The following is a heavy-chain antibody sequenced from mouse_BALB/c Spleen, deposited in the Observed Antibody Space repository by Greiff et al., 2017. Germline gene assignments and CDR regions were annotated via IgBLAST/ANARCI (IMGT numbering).Heavy chain of an antibody. Sequence: EVHLVESGGGLVKPGGSLKLSCAASGFTFSSYAMSWVRQTPEKRLEWVATISSGGSYTYYPDSVKGRFTISRDNAKNTLYLQMSSLRSEDTAMYYCARQEGNYVDYWGQGTTLTVSS. CDR1: GFTFSSYA. CDR3: ARQEGNYVDY. V-gene: IGHV5-9-3*01. J-gene: IGHJ2*01. CDR2: ISSGGSYT.